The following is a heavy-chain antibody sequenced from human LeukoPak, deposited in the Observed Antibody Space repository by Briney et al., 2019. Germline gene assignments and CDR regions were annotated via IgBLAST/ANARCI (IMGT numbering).Heavy chain of an antibody. Sequence: SETLSLTCTVSGGSISSGGYYWSWIRQHPGKGLEWIGYIYYSGSTYYNPSLKSRVTISVDTSKNQFSLKLSSVTAADTAVYYCARGGSYYYGMDVWGQGTTVTVSS. CDR2: IYYSGST. V-gene: IGHV4-31*03. CDR3: ARGGSYYYGMDV. J-gene: IGHJ6*02. CDR1: GGSISSGGYY. D-gene: IGHD1-1*01.